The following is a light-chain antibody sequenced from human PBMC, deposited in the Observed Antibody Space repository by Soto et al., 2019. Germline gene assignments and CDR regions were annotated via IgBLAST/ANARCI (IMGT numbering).Light chain of an antibody. CDR3: AAWDDSLNAVV. V-gene: IGLV1-44*01. CDR2: SNN. CDR1: RSNIGSNT. J-gene: IGLJ2*01. Sequence: QSVLTQPPSASGTPGQRVTISCSGRRSNIGSNTVSWYQQLPGTAPKLLIYSNNQRPSGVPDRFSGSRSGTSASLAISGLQSEDEADYYCAAWDDSLNAVVFGGGTKLTVL.